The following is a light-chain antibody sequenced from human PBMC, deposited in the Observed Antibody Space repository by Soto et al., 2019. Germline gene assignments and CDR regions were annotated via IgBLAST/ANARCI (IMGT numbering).Light chain of an antibody. V-gene: IGKV3-11*01. Sequence: EIVLTQSPVTLSLNTGERATLSGMASQSITSYLSWYQQKPGQAPRLLIYDVSRRATGIPARFSGGGSGTDFTLTISSLEPEDFALYYCQQRSNWQVTSGQGTRLEI. CDR2: DVS. CDR1: QSITSY. J-gene: IGKJ5*01. CDR3: QQRSNWQVT.